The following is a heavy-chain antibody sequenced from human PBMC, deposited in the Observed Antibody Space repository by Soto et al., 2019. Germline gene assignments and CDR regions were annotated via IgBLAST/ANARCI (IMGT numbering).Heavy chain of an antibody. Sequence: GGSLRLSCAASGFTFSSYWMSWVRQAPWKGLEWVANIKQDGIEKYYVDSVKGRFTISRDNAKNSLYLQMNSLRAEDTAVYYCARDRRSGWTRDVYYYYYGMDVWGQGTTVTVSS. CDR1: GFTFSSYW. J-gene: IGHJ6*02. CDR2: IKQDGIEK. D-gene: IGHD6-19*01. CDR3: ARDRRSGWTRDVYYYYYGMDV. V-gene: IGHV3-7*01.